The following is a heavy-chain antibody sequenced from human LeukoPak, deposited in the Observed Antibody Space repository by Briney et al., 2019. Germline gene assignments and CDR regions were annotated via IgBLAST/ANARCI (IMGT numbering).Heavy chain of an antibody. J-gene: IGHJ4*02. CDR1: GGSISSYY. D-gene: IGHD3-22*01. CDR2: IYTSGST. V-gene: IGHV4-4*07. Sequence: SETLSLTCTVSGGSISSYYWSWIRQPAGKGLEWIGRIYTSGSTYYNPSLKSRVTMSVDTSKNQFSLKLSSVTAADTAVYYCAADGGDSSGYYYVSNYWGQGTLVTVSS. CDR3: AADGGDSSGYYYVSNY.